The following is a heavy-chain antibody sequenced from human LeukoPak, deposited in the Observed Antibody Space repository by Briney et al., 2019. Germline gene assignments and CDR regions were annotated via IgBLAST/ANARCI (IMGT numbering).Heavy chain of an antibody. Sequence: PGGALRLSCAASWFTLIDYSLSWIRQAPGEGLEWVSYISPTSDYTSYADSVKGRFTIFRDNAKNSLFLQMNSLRVEDTAVYYCARCQYNSSPDFWGQGTLVTVSS. CDR2: ISPTSDYT. D-gene: IGHD6-13*01. J-gene: IGHJ4*02. V-gene: IGHV3-11*03. CDR1: WFTLIDYS. CDR3: ARCQYNSSPDF.